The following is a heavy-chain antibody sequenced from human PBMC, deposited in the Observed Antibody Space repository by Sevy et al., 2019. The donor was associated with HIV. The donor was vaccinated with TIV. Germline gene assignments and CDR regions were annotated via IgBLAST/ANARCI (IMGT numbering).Heavy chain of an antibody. CDR1: GGSIRTFY. J-gene: IGHJ4*02. D-gene: IGHD6-13*01. CDR2: IYYSGST. CDR3: ARVPRTRSIAAAALYYFDY. V-gene: IGHV4-59*01. Sequence: SETLSLTCTVSGGSIRTFYWSWIRQPPGKGLEWIGYIYYSGSTNYNPSLKSRVTISVDTSKNQFSLKLSSVTAAETAGYYCARVPRTRSIAAAALYYFDYWGQGTLVTVSS.